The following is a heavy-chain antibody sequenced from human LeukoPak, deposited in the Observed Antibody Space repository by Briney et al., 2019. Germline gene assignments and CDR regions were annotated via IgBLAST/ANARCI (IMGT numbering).Heavy chain of an antibody. CDR2: IKQDGSEK. Sequence: GGSLRLSCAASGFTFSSYWVSWVRQAPGKGLEWVANIKQDGSEKYYVDSVKGRFTISRDNAKNSLYLQMNSLRAEDTAVYFCARESLVSGTTRGNYYYYGMDVWGRGTTVTVSS. V-gene: IGHV3-7*01. CDR3: ARESLVSGTTRGNYYYYGMDV. D-gene: IGHD1-7*01. CDR1: GFTFSSYW. J-gene: IGHJ6*02.